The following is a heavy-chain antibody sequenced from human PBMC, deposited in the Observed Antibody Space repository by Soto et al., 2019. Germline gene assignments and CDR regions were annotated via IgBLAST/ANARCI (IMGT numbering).Heavy chain of an antibody. CDR3: AKPLVVVVVAATLQDDAFDI. Sequence: GGSLRLSCAASGFTFSSYAMSWVRQAPGKGLEWVSAISGSGGSTYYADSVKGRFTISRDNSKNTLYLQMNSLRAEDTAVYYCAKPLVVVVVAATLQDDAFDIWGQGTMATVSS. CDR1: GFTFSSYA. CDR2: ISGSGGST. V-gene: IGHV3-23*01. J-gene: IGHJ3*02. D-gene: IGHD2-15*01.